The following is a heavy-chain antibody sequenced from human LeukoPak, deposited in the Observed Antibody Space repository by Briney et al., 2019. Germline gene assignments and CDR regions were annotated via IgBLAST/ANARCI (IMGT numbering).Heavy chain of an antibody. Sequence: SETLSLTCTVSGASISSYYWSWIRQPPGKGLERIGYISYSGSTNYNPSLKSRVTISVDTSKNQFSLKLSSVTAADTAVYYCARLDGYCSGGSCYSVSFVDPWGQGTLVTVSS. V-gene: IGHV4-59*08. CDR1: GASISSYY. CDR3: ARLDGYCSGGSCYSVSFVDP. J-gene: IGHJ5*02. D-gene: IGHD2-15*01. CDR2: ISYSGST.